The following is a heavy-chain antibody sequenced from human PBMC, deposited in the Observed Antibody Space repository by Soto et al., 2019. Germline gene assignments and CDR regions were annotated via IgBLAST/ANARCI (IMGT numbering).Heavy chain of an antibody. D-gene: IGHD3-10*01. CDR2: IIPIFGTA. J-gene: IGHJ6*02. CDR3: ARPTMVRRRQRSTTAYYYYGMDV. CDR1: GGTFSSYA. V-gene: IGHV1-69*12. Sequence: QVQLVQSGAEVKKPGSSVKVSCKASGGTFSSYAISWVRQAPGQGLEWMGGIIPIFGTANYAQKFQGRVTITADESTSTAYMELSSLRSEDTAVYYCARPTMVRRRQRSTTAYYYYGMDVWGQGTTVTVSS.